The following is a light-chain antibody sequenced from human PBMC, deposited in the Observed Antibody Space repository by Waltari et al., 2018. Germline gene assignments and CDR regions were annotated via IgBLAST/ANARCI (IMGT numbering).Light chain of an antibody. CDR1: LDITNY. J-gene: IGKJ3*01. Sequence: DLQMTQSPSSLSASVGDRVTITCRASLDITNYLNWYQQKPGKAPKLLIYDASNLDTGGPSRFSGSGSGTEFTLTISSLQPEDIATYYCQQYDNLAFTFGPGTKVNI. CDR3: QQYDNLAFT. CDR2: DAS. V-gene: IGKV1-33*01.